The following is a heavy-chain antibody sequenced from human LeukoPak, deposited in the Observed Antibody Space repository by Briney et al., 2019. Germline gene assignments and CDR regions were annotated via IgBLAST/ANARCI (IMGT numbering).Heavy chain of an antibody. D-gene: IGHD1-26*01. Sequence: PGRSLRLSCAASGFTFDDYAMHWVRQAPGKGLEWVSGISWNSGSIGYADSMKGRFTISRDNAKNSLYLQMNSLRAEDTALYYCAKDSGSYLLYYFDYWGQGTLVTVSS. V-gene: IGHV3-9*01. CDR1: GFTFDDYA. CDR2: ISWNSGSI. J-gene: IGHJ4*02. CDR3: AKDSGSYLLYYFDY.